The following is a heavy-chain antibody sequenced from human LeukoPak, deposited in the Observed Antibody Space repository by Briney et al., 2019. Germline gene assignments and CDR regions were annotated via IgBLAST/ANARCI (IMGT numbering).Heavy chain of an antibody. D-gene: IGHD3-3*01. CDR2: ISWNSGSI. J-gene: IGHJ4*02. CDR1: GFTFDDYA. V-gene: IGHV3-9*01. CDR3: AKDGGYDFWSGYPDY. Sequence: GGSLRLSCAASGFTFDDYAMHWVRQAPGKGLEWVSGISWNSGSIGYADSVKGRFTISRDNSKNTLYLQMNSLRAEDTAVYYCAKDGGYDFWSGYPDYWGQGTLVTVSS.